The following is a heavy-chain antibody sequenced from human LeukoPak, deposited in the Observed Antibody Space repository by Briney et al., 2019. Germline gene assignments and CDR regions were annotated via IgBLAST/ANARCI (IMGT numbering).Heavy chain of an antibody. CDR3: ARDGEIGYSYGTGDY. V-gene: IGHV1-3*01. CDR1: EYTFTSYA. J-gene: IGHJ4*02. D-gene: IGHD5-18*01. CDR2: INAGNGNT. Sequence: ASVKVSCKASEYTFTSYAMHWVRQAPGQRLEWMGWINAGNGNTKYSQKFQGRVTITRDTSASTAYMELSSLRSEDTAVYYRARDGEIGYSYGTGDYWGQGTLVTVSS.